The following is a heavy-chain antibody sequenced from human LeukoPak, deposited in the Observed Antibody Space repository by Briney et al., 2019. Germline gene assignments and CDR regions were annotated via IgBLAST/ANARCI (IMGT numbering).Heavy chain of an antibody. V-gene: IGHV3-30*04. Sequence: PGGSLRLSCAASGFTLSSYAMHWVRQAPGKGLEWVAVISYDGSNKYYADSVKGRFTISRDNSKNTLYLQMNSLRAEDTAVYYCAIAGGDYFDYWGQGTLVTVSS. CDR2: ISYDGSNK. CDR3: AIAGGDYFDY. CDR1: GFTLSSYA. J-gene: IGHJ4*02. D-gene: IGHD3-10*01.